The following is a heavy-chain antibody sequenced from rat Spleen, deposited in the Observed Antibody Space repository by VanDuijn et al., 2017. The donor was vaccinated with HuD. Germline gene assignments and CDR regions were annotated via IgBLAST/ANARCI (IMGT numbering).Heavy chain of an antibody. D-gene: IGHD1-10*01. CDR3: TQQLGGWFAY. J-gene: IGHJ3*01. CDR2: ISAGGGST. CDR1: GFTFSNYY. Sequence: EVQLVESGGGLVQPGRSLKLSCVASGFTFSNYYMDWVRQAPTTGLEWVAYISAGGGSTYYRDSVKGRFTNSRDNANSTLYLQVDSLSSEDTATYYCTQQLGGWFAYWGQGTLVTVSS. V-gene: IGHV5-27*01.